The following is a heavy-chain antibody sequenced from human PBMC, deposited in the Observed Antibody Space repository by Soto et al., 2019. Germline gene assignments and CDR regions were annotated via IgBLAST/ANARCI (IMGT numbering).Heavy chain of an antibody. CDR1: GGSISSYY. Sequence: SETLSLTCTVSGGSISSYYWSWIRQPPGKGLEWIGYIYYSRSTNYNPSLKSRVTISLDTSNNQFSLKLSSVTAADTAVYYCARLDDDYGDYEYGMDVWGQGTTVTVSS. CDR2: IYYSRST. V-gene: IGHV4-59*08. CDR3: ARLDDDYGDYEYGMDV. D-gene: IGHD4-17*01. J-gene: IGHJ6*02.